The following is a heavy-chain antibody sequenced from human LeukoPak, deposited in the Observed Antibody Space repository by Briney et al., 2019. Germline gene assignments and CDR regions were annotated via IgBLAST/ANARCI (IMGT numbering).Heavy chain of an antibody. J-gene: IGHJ1*01. CDR1: GYIFSIYA. Sequence: GASVKVSCKTSGYIFSIYALIWVRQAPGQGLELMRWIETNTGNPTYAQGFTGRFVFSLDTSVSTAYLQISSLKAEDTAVYYCARDYTLTIGTTTYFQHWGQGTLITVSS. V-gene: IGHV7-4-1*02. CDR2: IETNTGNP. CDR3: ARDYTLTIGTTTYFQH. D-gene: IGHD1-1*01.